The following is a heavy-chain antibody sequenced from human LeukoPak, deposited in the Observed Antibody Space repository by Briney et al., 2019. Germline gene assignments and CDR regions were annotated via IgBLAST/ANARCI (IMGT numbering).Heavy chain of an antibody. D-gene: IGHD1-14*01. Sequence: GGSLRLSCAASGFTFSSYSMNWVRQAPGKGLEWVSSISSSSSYIYYADSVKGRFTISRDNAKNSLYLQMNSLRAEDTAVYYCARDRSPEGMDVWGQGTTVTVSS. J-gene: IGHJ6*02. CDR1: GFTFSSYS. CDR3: ARDRSPEGMDV. CDR2: ISSSSSYI. V-gene: IGHV3-21*01.